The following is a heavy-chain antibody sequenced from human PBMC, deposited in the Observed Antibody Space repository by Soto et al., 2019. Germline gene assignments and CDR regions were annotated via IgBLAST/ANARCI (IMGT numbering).Heavy chain of an antibody. J-gene: IGHJ4*02. D-gene: IGHD1-26*01. CDR3: ARGWEGYFDY. CDR1: GFTFSSYW. CDR2: INRDGSEK. V-gene: IGHV3-7*03. Sequence: SLRLSCAVSGFTFSSYWMGWVRQAPGTGLEWVANINRDGSEKHYVDSVEGRFTISRDNAKNSLYLHINSLRVDDTAVYYCARGWEGYFDYWGQGTLVTVSS.